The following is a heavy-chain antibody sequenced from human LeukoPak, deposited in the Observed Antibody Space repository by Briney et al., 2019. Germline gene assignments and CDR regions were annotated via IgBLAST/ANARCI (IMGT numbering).Heavy chain of an antibody. J-gene: IGHJ5*02. CDR1: GGSFSGYY. CDR2: INHSGST. CDR3: ARGRREALNTFGGVIVGNWFDP. D-gene: IGHD3-16*02. V-gene: IGHV4-34*01. Sequence: SETLSLTCAVYGGSFSGYYWSWIRQPPGKGLEWIGEINHSGSTNYNPSLKSRVTISVDTSRNQFPLKLSSVTAADTAVYYCARGRREALNTFGGVIVGNWFDPWGQGTLVTVSS.